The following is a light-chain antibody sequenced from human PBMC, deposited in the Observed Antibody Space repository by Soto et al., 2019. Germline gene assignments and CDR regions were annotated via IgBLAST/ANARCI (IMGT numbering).Light chain of an antibody. CDR1: SSDVGSNNL. CDR2: EAT. V-gene: IGLV2-23*01. CDR3: CSYANIYTWV. J-gene: IGLJ3*02. Sequence: QSALSQPASVSGSPGQSITIPCTGSSSDVGSNNLVSWYQQHPGKAPKVMIYEATKRPSGVSNRFSGSKSGNTASLTISGLQAEDEADYYCCSYANIYTWVFGGGTKLTVL.